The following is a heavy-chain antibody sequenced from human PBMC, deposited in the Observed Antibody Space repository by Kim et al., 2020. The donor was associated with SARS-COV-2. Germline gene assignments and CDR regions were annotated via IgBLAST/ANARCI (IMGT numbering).Heavy chain of an antibody. V-gene: IGHV5-10-1*01. J-gene: IGHJ4*02. D-gene: IGHD5-12*01. CDR3: ARLDVDIVATIYSHY. Sequence: GESLKISCKGSGYSFTSYWISWVRQMPGKGLEWMGRIDPSDSYTNYSPSFQGHVTISADKSISTAYLQWSSLKASDTAMYYCARLDVDIVATIYSHYWGQGTLVTVSS. CDR1: GYSFTSYW. CDR2: IDPSDSYT.